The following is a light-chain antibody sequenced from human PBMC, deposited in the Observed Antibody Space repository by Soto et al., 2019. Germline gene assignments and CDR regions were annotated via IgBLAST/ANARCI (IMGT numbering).Light chain of an antibody. CDR1: QSVNSN. Sequence: EILMTQSPATLCVSPGERATLPCRASQSVNSNLAWYQQKPGQAPRLLIYADSNRATGIPARFSGSGAGTDFTLTISSLEPEDFSVYYCQQRYNWPITFGQGTRLEIK. J-gene: IGKJ5*01. V-gene: IGKV3D-11*02. CDR2: ADS. CDR3: QQRYNWPIT.